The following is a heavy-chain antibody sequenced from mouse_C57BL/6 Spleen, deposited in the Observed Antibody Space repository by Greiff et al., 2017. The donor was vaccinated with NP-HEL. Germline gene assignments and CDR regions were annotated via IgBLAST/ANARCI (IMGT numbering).Heavy chain of an antibody. D-gene: IGHD1-1*01. CDR2: IYPRSGNT. V-gene: IGHV1-81*01. Sequence: VQLQQSGAELARPGASVKLSCKASGYTFTSYGISWVKQRTGQGLEWIGEIYPRSGNTYYNEKFKGKATLTADKSSSTAYMELRSLTSEDSAVYFCARSRITTVVDYFDYWGQGTTLTVSS. CDR3: ARSRITTVVDYFDY. J-gene: IGHJ2*01. CDR1: GYTFTSYG.